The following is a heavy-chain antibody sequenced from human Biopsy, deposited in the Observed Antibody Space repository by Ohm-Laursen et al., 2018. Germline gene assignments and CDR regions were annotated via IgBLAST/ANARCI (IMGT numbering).Heavy chain of an antibody. Sequence: SVKVSCKVSGYSFTSYYMHWVRQAPGRGLEWMGMINPSGSTTSYPQIFQGRVTMTRDTSKSTVYMELSSLRSADTAVYFCARNTGWYGDLYYFDYWGQGTLVTVSS. D-gene: IGHD6-19*01. CDR1: GYSFTSYY. V-gene: IGHV1-46*01. CDR2: INPSGSTT. J-gene: IGHJ4*02. CDR3: ARNTGWYGDLYYFDY.